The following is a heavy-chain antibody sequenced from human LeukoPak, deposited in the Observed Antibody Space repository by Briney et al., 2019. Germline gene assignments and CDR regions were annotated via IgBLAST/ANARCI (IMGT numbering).Heavy chain of an antibody. CDR3: ARGDSSGYYSPAYYFDY. V-gene: IGHV4-59*01. J-gene: IGHJ4*02. Sequence: SETLSLTCTVSGGSISSYYWSWIRQPPGKGLEWIGYIYYSGSTNYNPSLKSRVTISVDASKNQFSLKLGSVTAADTAVYYCARGDSSGYYSPAYYFDYWGQGTLVTVSS. D-gene: IGHD3-22*01. CDR2: IYYSGST. CDR1: GGSISSYY.